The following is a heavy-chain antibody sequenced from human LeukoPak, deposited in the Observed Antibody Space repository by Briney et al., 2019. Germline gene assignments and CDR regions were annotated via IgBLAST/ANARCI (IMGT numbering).Heavy chain of an antibody. CDR1: GGSISSYY. V-gene: IGHV4-59*01. J-gene: IGHJ4*02. CDR2: IYYSGST. Sequence: PSETLSLTCTVSGGSISSYYWSWIRQPPGKGLEWIGYIYYSGSTNYNPSLKSRVTISVDTSKNQFSLKLSSVTAADTAVYYCARVGYSSSWIDYWGRETLVTVSS. D-gene: IGHD6-13*01. CDR3: ARVGYSSSWIDY.